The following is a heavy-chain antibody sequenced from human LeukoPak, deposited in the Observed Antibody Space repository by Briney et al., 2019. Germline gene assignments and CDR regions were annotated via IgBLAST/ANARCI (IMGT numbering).Heavy chain of an antibody. CDR2: ISGSGGST. CDR3: ARDRRPDIVVVVADPPGY. CDR1: GFTFSSYA. V-gene: IGHV3-23*01. D-gene: IGHD2-15*01. J-gene: IGHJ4*02. Sequence: GGSLRLSCAASGFTFSSYAMSWVRQAPGKGLEWVSAISGSGGSTYYADSVKGRFTISRDNSKNTLYLQMNSLRAEDTAVYYCARDRRPDIVVVVADPPGYWGQGTLVTVSS.